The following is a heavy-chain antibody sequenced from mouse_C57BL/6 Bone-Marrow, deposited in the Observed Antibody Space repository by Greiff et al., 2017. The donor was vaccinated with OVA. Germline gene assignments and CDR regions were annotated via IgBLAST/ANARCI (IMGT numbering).Heavy chain of an antibody. CDR2: ISYDGSN. CDR3: ARRWLRPYYFDY. J-gene: IGHJ2*01. V-gene: IGHV3-6*01. D-gene: IGHD2-2*01. Sequence: VQLQQSGPGLVKPSQSLSLTCSVTGYSITSGYYWNWIRQFPGNKLEWMGYISYDGSNNYNPSLKNRISITRDTSKNQFFLKLNSVTTEDTATYYCARRWLRPYYFDYWGQGTTLTVSS. CDR1: GYSITSGYY.